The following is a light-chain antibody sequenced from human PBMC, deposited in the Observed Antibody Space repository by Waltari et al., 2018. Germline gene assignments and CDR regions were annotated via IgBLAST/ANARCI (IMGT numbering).Light chain of an antibody. Sequence: QSALTQPASVSGSPGQSITISCTGTGSDVGSYVYVSWYQQHPGKGPKVMIFDVSNQPSGVSNRFSGSKSGNTASLTISGLQAEDEADYYCSSYTSSGTVIFGGGTKLTVL. J-gene: IGLJ2*01. CDR2: DVS. CDR1: GSDVGSYVY. V-gene: IGLV2-14*03. CDR3: SSYTSSGTVI.